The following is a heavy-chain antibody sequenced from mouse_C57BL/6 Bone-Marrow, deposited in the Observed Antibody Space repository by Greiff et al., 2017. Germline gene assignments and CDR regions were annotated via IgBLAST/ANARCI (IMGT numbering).Heavy chain of an antibody. CDR2: ILPGSGST. J-gene: IGHJ2*01. CDR3: ARPYYYGSSYPYFDY. V-gene: IGHV1-9*01. CDR1: GYTFTGYW. D-gene: IGHD1-1*01. Sequence: VNVVESGAELMKPGASVKLSCKATGYTFTGYWLEWVKQRPGHGLEWIGEILPGSGSTNYNEKFKGKATFTADTSSNTAYMQLSSLTTEDSAIYYCARPYYYGSSYPYFDYWGQGTTLTVSS.